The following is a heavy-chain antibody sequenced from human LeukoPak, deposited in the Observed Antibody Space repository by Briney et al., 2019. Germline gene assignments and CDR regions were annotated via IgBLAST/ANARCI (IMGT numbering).Heavy chain of an antibody. D-gene: IGHD5-12*01. Sequence: PGGSLRLSCAASGFTFSNYWINWVRQAPGKGLEWVANIKQDGSETYCVDSVKGRFTISRDKSKNTLYLQMNNLRVEDTAVYYCAKMGAKVVANNFDXWGQGTLGTVXX. CDR2: IKQDGSET. V-gene: IGHV3-7*03. CDR1: GFTFSNYW. CDR3: AKMGAKVVANNFDX. J-gene: IGHJ4*02.